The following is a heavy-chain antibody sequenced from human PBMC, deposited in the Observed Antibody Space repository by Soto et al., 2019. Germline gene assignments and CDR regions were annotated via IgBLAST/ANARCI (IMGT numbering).Heavy chain of an antibody. D-gene: IGHD6-19*01. CDR2: TYYRSKWYN. Sequence: SQTLSLTCASSGDSVSSNNAACNWIRQSPSRGLEWLGRTYYRSKWYNDYAVSVKSRITINPDTSKNQFSLQLNSVTPEDTAVYYCAREDSSGWYYLDYWGQGTLVTVSS. V-gene: IGHV6-1*01. CDR3: AREDSSGWYYLDY. J-gene: IGHJ4*02. CDR1: GDSVSSNNAA.